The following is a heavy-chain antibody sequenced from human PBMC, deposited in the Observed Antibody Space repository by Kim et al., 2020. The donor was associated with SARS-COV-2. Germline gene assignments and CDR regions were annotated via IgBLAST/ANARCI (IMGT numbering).Heavy chain of an antibody. D-gene: IGHD1-26*01. CDR3: ARGLSLGRPVGVDY. J-gene: IGHJ4*02. V-gene: IGHV3-21*01. CDR1: EFTFSRYS. CDR2: ISGFSDYI. Sequence: GGSLRLSCAASEFTFSRYSMNWVRQAPGKGLEWVSTISGFSDYIYYAESVEGRFTISRDNAKNSVYLQMNSLRVDDTAMYYCARGLSLGRPVGVDYWDQ.